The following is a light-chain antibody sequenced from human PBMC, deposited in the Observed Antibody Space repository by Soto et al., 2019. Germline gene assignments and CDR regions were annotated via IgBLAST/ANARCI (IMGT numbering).Light chain of an antibody. J-gene: IGKJ1*01. CDR1: QSVSSSY. Sequence: DIVLTQSPGTLSLSPGERATLSCRASQSVSSSYLAWYQQKPGQAPRLLIYGASSRATGFPDRFSGSGSGTDFTLTISRLEPEDFAVYYCQQYGTSPETFGQGTKVDI. V-gene: IGKV3-20*01. CDR3: QQYGTSPET. CDR2: GAS.